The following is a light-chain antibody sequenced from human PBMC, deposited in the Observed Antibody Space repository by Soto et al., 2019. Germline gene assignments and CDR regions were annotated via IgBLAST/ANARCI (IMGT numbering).Light chain of an antibody. CDR2: EVS. J-gene: IGLJ1*01. V-gene: IGLV2-8*01. CDR3: SSYAGSNTDYV. Sequence: QSVLTQPPSASGSPGQSVTISCTGTSSDVGGYNYVSWYQQHPGKAPKLMIYEVSKRPSGVPDRFSGSKSGNTASLTVSGLQAEDEADYYCSSYAGSNTDYVFGTGPKVTVL. CDR1: SSDVGGYNY.